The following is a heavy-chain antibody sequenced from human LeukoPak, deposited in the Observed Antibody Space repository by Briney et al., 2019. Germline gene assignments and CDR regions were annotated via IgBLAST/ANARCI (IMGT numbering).Heavy chain of an antibody. V-gene: IGHV3-48*04. CDR2: ISSSGTTI. D-gene: IGHD5-12*01. Sequence: GGSLRLSCAASGFTFSSYAMNWVRQAPGKGLEWVSYISSSGTTIHYADSVKGRFTISRDNAKNSLYLQMNSLRAEDTAVYYCAKDGVEDIVATIYFDYWGQGTLVTVSS. J-gene: IGHJ4*02. CDR3: AKDGVEDIVATIYFDY. CDR1: GFTFSSYA.